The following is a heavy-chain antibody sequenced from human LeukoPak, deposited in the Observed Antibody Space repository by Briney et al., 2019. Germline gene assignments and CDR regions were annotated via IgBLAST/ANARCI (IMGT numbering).Heavy chain of an antibody. CDR1: GYTFSRYT. CDR3: AREGVPGAVDY. J-gene: IGHJ4*02. V-gene: IGHV3-21*01. D-gene: IGHD2-2*01. Sequence: GGSLRLSCAASGYTFSRYTLNWVRQAPGKGLEWVSSISTSSRYIYYADSVKGRSTISRDNAKNSLYLQMNSLRAEDTAVYYCAREGVPGAVDYWGQGTLVTVSS. CDR2: ISTSSRYI.